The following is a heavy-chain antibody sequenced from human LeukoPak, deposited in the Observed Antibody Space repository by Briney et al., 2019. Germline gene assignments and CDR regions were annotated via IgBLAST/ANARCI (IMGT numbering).Heavy chain of an antibody. CDR1: GGTFSSYA. CDR2: IIPILGIA. CDR3: ARAGYCSGGSCHYPGGLLFDY. V-gene: IGHV1-69*04. D-gene: IGHD2-15*01. Sequence: ASVKVSCKASGGTFSSYAISWVRQAPGQGLEWMGRIIPILGIANYAQKFQGRVTITADESTSTAYMELSSLRSEDTAVYYCARAGYCSGGSCHYPGGLLFDYWGQGTLVTVSS. J-gene: IGHJ4*02.